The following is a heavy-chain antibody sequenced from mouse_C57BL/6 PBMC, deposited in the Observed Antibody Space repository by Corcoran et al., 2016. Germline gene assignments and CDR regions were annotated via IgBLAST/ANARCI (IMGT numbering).Heavy chain of an antibody. D-gene: IGHD1-2*01. Sequence: QIQLVQSGPELKKPGETVKISCKASGYTLTTYGMSWVKQAPGKGLKWMGWINTYSGVPTYADDFKGRFAFSLETSASTAYLQINNLKNEDTATYFCARLRDYGWDYWGQGTTLTVSS. CDR1: GYTLTTYG. J-gene: IGHJ2*01. CDR3: ARLRDYGWDY. V-gene: IGHV9-3*01. CDR2: INTYSGVP.